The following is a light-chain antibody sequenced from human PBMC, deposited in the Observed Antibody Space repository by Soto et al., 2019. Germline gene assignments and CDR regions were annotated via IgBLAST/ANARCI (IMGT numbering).Light chain of an antibody. CDR2: ASS. J-gene: IGKJ3*01. V-gene: IGKV1-12*01. Sequence: DIQMTQSPSSVSASVGDRVTITCRASQGIASWLAWYQQKPGKAPNLLIYASSSLQSGVPSRLSVSRPGTDFTPTIRSLQTEDFATYYCQQANSFPRVTFGPGTKVDIK. CDR1: QGIASW. CDR3: QQANSFPRVT.